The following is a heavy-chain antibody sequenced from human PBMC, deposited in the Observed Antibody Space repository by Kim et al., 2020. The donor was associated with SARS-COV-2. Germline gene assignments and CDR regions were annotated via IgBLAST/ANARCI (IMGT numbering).Heavy chain of an antibody. Sequence: GGSLRLSCAASGFTFSSYGMHWVRQAPGKGLEWVAVISYDGSNKYYADSVKGRFTISRDNSKNTLYLQMNSLRAEDTAVYYCANGYCSSTSCYVSRYLVGANPLFYWGQGTLVTVSS. J-gene: IGHJ4*02. CDR3: ANGYCSSTSCYVSRYLVGANPLFY. V-gene: IGHV3-30*18. CDR2: ISYDGSNK. D-gene: IGHD2-2*01. CDR1: GFTFSSYG.